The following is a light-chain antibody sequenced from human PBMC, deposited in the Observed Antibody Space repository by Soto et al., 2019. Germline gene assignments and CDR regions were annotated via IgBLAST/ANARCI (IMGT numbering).Light chain of an antibody. CDR3: QQYSDLPMT. CDR1: QSVSSNY. Sequence: IVFPQSPGTLSLSPGERATLSCRASQSVSSNYLAWYQQKPGQDPRLLIYGASSRATGVPDRFSGSASGTDFTLTISRLEPEDFEVYFCQQYSDLPMTFGQGTRLEI. CDR2: GAS. J-gene: IGKJ5*01. V-gene: IGKV3-20*01.